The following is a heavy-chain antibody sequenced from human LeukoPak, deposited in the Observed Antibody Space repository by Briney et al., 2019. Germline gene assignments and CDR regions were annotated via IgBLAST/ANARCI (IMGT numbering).Heavy chain of an antibody. J-gene: IGHJ4*02. CDR2: ISGSGGST. CDR3: AKAVLGYCSSTSCYGGGFDY. CDR1: GFTFSSYA. V-gene: IGHV3-23*01. D-gene: IGHD2-2*01. Sequence: GGSLRLSCAASGFTFSSYAMSWVRQAPGKGLEWVSAISGSGGSTYYADSVKGRFTISRDNSKNTLYLRMNSLRAEDTAVYYCAKAVLGYCSSTSCYGGGFDYWGQGTLVTVSS.